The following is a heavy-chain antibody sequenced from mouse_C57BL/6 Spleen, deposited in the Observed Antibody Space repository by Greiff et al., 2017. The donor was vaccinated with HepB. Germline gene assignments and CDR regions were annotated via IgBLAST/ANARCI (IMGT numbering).Heavy chain of an antibody. D-gene: IGHD1-1*01. CDR2: IDPETGGT. CDR3: TRSRYYGSEAMDY. J-gene: IGHJ4*01. Sequence: QVQLQQSGAELVRPGASVTLSCKASGYTFTDYEMHWVKQTPVHGLEWIGAIDPETGGTAYNQKFKGKAILTADKSSSTAYMELRSLTSEDSAVYYCTRSRYYGSEAMDYWGQGTSVTVSS. V-gene: IGHV1-15*01. CDR1: GYTFTDYE.